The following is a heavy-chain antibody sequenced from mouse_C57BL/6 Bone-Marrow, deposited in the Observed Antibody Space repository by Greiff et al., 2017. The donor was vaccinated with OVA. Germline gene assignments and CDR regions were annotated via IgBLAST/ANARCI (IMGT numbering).Heavy chain of an antibody. Sequence: EVQLQQSGAELVRPGASVKLSCTASGFNIKDDYMHWVKQRPEQGLEWIGWIAPENGDTEYASKFQGKAPITADTSSNTAYLQLSSLTSEDTAVYYCTKGGGYDEDFDYWGQGTTLTVSS. V-gene: IGHV14-4*01. CDR1: GFNIKDDY. CDR3: TKGGGYDEDFDY. D-gene: IGHD2-2*01. J-gene: IGHJ2*01. CDR2: IAPENGDT.